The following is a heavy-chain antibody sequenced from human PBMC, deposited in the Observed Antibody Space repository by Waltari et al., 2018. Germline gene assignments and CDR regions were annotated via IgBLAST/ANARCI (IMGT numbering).Heavy chain of an antibody. CDR2: INHSGST. CDR3: ARGYSSSWRPRRFDY. V-gene: IGHV4-34*01. CDR1: GGSFSGYY. J-gene: IGHJ4*02. Sequence: QVQLQQWGAGLLTPSETLSLTCAVYGGSFSGYYWSWIRQPPGKGLEWIGEINHSGSTNYNPSLKSRVTISVDTSKNQFSLKLSSVTAADTAVYYCARGYSSSWRPRRFDYWGQGTLVTVSS. D-gene: IGHD6-13*01.